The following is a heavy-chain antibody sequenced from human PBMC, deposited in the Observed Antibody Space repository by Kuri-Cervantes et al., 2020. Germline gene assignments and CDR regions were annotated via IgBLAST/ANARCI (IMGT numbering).Heavy chain of an antibody. Sequence: SGPTLVKPTETLTLTCTVSGFSLSNARMGVSWIRQPPGKALEWLALIYWDDDKRYSPSLKSRLTITKDTSKNQVVLTMTNMDPVDTATYYCAHRRTGYSSSWSWFDPWGQGTLVTVSS. J-gene: IGHJ5*02. V-gene: IGHV2-5*02. CDR3: AHRRTGYSSSWSWFDP. CDR1: GFSLSNARMG. CDR2: IYWDDDK. D-gene: IGHD6-13*01.